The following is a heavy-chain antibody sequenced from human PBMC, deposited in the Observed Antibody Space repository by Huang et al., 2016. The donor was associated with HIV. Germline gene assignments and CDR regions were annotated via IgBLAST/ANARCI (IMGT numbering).Heavy chain of an antibody. CDR3: ARDRVGWYHAFDM. J-gene: IGHJ3*02. D-gene: IGHD2-15*01. Sequence: QVQLVQSGPEVKRPGASVKVSCKASGYTFASYGITWVRQAPGQGLEWMGLINAYNGDTNYAQILQGRVTMTTDTSTGTAYMELRSLRFDDTAVYYCARDRVGWYHAFDMWGQGTMVTVSS. CDR1: GYTFASYG. CDR2: INAYNGDT. V-gene: IGHV1-18*01.